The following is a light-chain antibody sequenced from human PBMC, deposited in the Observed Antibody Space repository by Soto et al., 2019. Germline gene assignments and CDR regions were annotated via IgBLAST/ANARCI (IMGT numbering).Light chain of an antibody. CDR2: EVS. CDR1: SSDVGAYDY. CDR3: SSYVGSNNFV. V-gene: IGLV2-8*01. J-gene: IGLJ1*01. Sequence: QSVLTQPPSASGSPGQSVTISCTGTSSDVGAYDYVSWYQQHPGKAPKVMIYEVSKRPSGVPDRFSGSKSGNTASLTVSGLQADDEADYYCSSYVGSNNFVFGTGTKVTVL.